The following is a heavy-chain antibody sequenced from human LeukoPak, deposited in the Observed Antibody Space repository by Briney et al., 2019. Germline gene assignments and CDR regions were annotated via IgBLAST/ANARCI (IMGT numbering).Heavy chain of an antibody. CDR1: GFTFSSYG. D-gene: IGHD6-19*01. CDR3: ARDFWNSSGWYGVDY. Sequence: GGSLRLSCAASGFTFSSYGMHWVRQAPGKGLEWVSLIYSGGDTYYADSLKGRFTISRDNSKNTLYLQMNSLRAEDTAVYYCARDFWNSSGWYGVDYWGQGTLVTVSS. V-gene: IGHV3-NL1*01. J-gene: IGHJ4*02. CDR2: IYSGGDT.